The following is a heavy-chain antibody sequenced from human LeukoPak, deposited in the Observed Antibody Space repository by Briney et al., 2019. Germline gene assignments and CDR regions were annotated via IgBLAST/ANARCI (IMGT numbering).Heavy chain of an antibody. D-gene: IGHD3-10*01. CDR2: IYYGGIN. CDR1: GGSISSSNYY. V-gene: IGHV4-39*01. CDR3: AGVRGIISRNWFDP. J-gene: IGHJ5*02. Sequence: SESLSLTCTVSGGSISSSNYYWGWIRQPPGKGLEWIGTIYYGGINYYNPSLKSRVTISVDTSKTQFSLKLSSVTAADTAVYFCAGVRGIISRNWFDPWGHGTLVTVSS.